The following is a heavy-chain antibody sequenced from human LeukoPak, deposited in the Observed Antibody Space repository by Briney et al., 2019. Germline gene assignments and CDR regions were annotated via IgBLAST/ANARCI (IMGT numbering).Heavy chain of an antibody. J-gene: IGHJ4*02. Sequence: GSLRLSCAASGFTFSGSGMSWVRQAPGKGLEWIGLIYTSGSTLYNPSLQSRVAMSVDVTKNQLSLKLSYVTAADAATYYCARKDGDYWGQGTLVTVSS. V-gene: IGHV4-59*10. CDR2: IYTSGST. D-gene: IGHD6-6*01. CDR3: ARKDGDY. CDR1: GFTFSGSG.